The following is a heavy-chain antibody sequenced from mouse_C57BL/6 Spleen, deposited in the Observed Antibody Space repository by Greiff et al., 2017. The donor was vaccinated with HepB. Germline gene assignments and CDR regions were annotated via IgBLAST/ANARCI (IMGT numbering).Heavy chain of an antibody. Sequence: QVQLKESGAELVKPGASVKISCKASGYAFSSYWMNWVKQRPGKGLEWIGQIYPGDGDTNYNGKFKGKATLTADKSSSTAYMQLSSLTSEDSAVYFCARGVTVVAPMDYWGQGTSVTVSS. CDR3: ARGVTVVAPMDY. V-gene: IGHV1-80*01. D-gene: IGHD1-1*01. CDR2: IYPGDGDT. J-gene: IGHJ4*01. CDR1: GYAFSSYW.